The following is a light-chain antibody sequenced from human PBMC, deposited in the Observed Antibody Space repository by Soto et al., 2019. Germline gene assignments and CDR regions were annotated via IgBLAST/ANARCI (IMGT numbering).Light chain of an antibody. CDR3: QQYNNWPCT. Sequence: EIVMTQSPAPLSVSPGERATLSCRASQSVSSNLAWYQQKPGQAPRLLIYGAYTRATGIPDRFSGSGSWTEFTLTISSLQSEDFSVYYCQQYNNWPCTFGQRTKVEIK. V-gene: IGKV3-15*01. CDR1: QSVSSN. J-gene: IGKJ1*01. CDR2: GAY.